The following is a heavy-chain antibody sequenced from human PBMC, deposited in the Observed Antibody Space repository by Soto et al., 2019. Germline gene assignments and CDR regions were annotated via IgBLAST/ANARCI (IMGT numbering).Heavy chain of an antibody. Sequence: PSQTLSLTCVGSGDTASSNSVAWNRVWQSPSRGLEWLGRTYYRSRWYSDYAVSVRSRIDINADTSKNQVSLQLNSVTPEDTAVYYCARSEEDSDYYYYGMDVWGQGTTVTVSS. CDR3: ARSEEDSDYYYYGMDV. J-gene: IGHJ6*02. D-gene: IGHD2-15*01. CDR2: TYYRSRWYS. V-gene: IGHV6-1*01. CDR1: GDTASSNSVA.